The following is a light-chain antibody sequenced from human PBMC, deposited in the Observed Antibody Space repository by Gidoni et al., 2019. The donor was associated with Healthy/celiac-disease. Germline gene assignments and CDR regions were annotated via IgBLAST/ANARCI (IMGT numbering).Light chain of an antibody. CDR2: LGS. CDR1: QSLLHSNGYNY. V-gene: IGKV2-28*01. Sequence: DIVRTQSPLSMPVTPGEPASISCRSSQSLLHSNGYNYLDLYLQKPGQAPQLLIYLGSNRASGVPDRFSGSGSGTDFTLKISRVEAEDVGVYYCMQALQTPFTFGPGTKVDIK. CDR3: MQALQTPFT. J-gene: IGKJ3*01.